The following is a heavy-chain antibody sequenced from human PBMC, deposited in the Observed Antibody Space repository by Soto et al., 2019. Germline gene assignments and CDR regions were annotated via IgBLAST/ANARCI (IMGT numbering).Heavy chain of an antibody. J-gene: IGHJ4*02. CDR3: ARDRDNSNWPHFDS. CDR2: VLPFLDIT. CDR1: GDTFSIYT. V-gene: IGHV1-69*02. Sequence: SVKVSCKTSGDTFSIYTISWVRQAPGQGLEWMGRVLPFLDITSYSQRFQGRVTITADRSTTTAYMELTSLRSEDTAVYYCARDRDNSNWPHFDSWGQGTLVTVSS. D-gene: IGHD6-13*01.